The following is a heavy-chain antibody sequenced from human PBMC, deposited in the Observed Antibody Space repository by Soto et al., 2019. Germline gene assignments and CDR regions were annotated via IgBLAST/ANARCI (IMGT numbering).Heavy chain of an antibody. CDR3: ARVRAAAGTFYYYYGMDV. D-gene: IGHD6-13*01. CDR2: IWYDGSNK. CDR1: GFTFSSYG. J-gene: IGHJ6*02. V-gene: IGHV3-33*01. Sequence: PGGSLRLSCAASGFTFSSYGMHWVRQAPGKGLEWVAVIWYDGSNKYYADSVKGRFTISRDNSKNTLYLQMNSLRAEDTAVYYCARVRAAAGTFYYYYGMDVWGQGTTVTVSS.